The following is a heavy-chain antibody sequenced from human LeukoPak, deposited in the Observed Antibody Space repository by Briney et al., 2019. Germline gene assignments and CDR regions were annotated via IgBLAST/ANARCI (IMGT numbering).Heavy chain of an antibody. CDR3: AKAPVTSCRGAYCYPFDS. V-gene: IGHV3-23*01. CDR2: TSSSDAGT. Sequence: GGSLRLSCAASGFTFSTYAMSWVRQAPGKGLEWVAATSSSDAGTYHADSVRGRFTISRDNSKNTLYLQMNSLRAEDAAVYFCAKAPVTSCRGAYCYPFDSWGQGTLVTVSS. CDR1: GFTFSTYA. D-gene: IGHD2-21*01. J-gene: IGHJ4*02.